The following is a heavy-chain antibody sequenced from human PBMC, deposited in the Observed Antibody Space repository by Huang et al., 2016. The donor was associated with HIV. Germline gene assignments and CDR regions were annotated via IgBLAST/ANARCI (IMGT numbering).Heavy chain of an antibody. J-gene: IGHJ4*01. D-gene: IGHD3-3*01. CDR1: GFIFSDYW. V-gene: IGHV3-74*02. CDR2: IERDGSST. CDR3: VRAKEKGYDFWSGYRY. Sequence: EVELAESGGGSVRPGQFLRLSCVGSGFIFSDYWRHWVRQIPGNGVMWVARIERDGSSTSYADSVKGRFTIYRDNAKNTVYLQMSSLRVDDTAVYYCVRAKEKGYDFWSGYRYWGQGVQVTVSS.